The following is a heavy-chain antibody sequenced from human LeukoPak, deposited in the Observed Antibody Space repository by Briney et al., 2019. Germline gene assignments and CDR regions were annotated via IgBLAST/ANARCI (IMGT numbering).Heavy chain of an antibody. Sequence: SETLSLTCAVYGVSFSGYYWSWIRQPPGKGLEWVGEINHSGSTNYNPSLKSRVTISVDTSKNQFSLKVSSLTAADTAVYYCARGDYYGSGLYYYYFMDVWGKGTTVTVSS. CDR2: INHSGST. D-gene: IGHD3-10*01. CDR3: ARGDYYGSGLYYYYFMDV. J-gene: IGHJ6*03. CDR1: GVSFSGYY. V-gene: IGHV4-34*01.